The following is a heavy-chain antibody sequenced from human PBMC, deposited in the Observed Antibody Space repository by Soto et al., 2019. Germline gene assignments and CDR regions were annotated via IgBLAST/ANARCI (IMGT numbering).Heavy chain of an antibody. V-gene: IGHV1-18*01. CDR3: ARAGTSGAVAPCDS. CDR2: VSAHNGYT. CDR1: GFTFTSYG. Sequence: QVQLVQSGPDVKKPGASVKVSCNSSGFTFTSYGFSWVRQAPGEGLEWMGWVSAHNGYTTYAQKFLGRVTMTTDPSTNTFYMELRSRTSYDTAVYYCARAGTSGAVAPCDSWGQGTLITVSS. D-gene: IGHD1-1*01. J-gene: IGHJ4*02.